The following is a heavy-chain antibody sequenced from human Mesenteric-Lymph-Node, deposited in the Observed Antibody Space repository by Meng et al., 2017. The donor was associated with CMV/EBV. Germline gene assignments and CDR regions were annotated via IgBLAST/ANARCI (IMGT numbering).Heavy chain of an antibody. V-gene: IGHV3-7*01. CDR2: MNQDGNEK. Sequence: GGSLRLSCEVSGLTFGSYWMSWVRQAPGRGLEWVASMNQDGNEKYYGDSMKGRFTISRDNAKNSLYLHINSLRAEDTALYYCARTRRDIVVVQSAIGWFDPWGQGTLVTVSS. CDR1: GLTFGSYW. D-gene: IGHD2-2*01. CDR3: ARTRRDIVVVQSAIGWFDP. J-gene: IGHJ5*02.